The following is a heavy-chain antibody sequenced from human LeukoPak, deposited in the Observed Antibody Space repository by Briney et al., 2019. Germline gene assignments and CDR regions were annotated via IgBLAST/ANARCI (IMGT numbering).Heavy chain of an antibody. CDR3: ARVGVGGNRPPLNDY. Sequence: PSETLSLTCGVSGGSISTTNWWTWVRQPPGEGLEWIGEVHLSGRTHYNPSLESRVTMSVDMSENQFSLKLSSVTAADTAVYYCARVGVGGNRPPLNDYWGQGTLVTVSS. J-gene: IGHJ4*02. CDR1: GGSISTTNW. V-gene: IGHV4-4*02. CDR2: VHLSGRT. D-gene: IGHD4-23*01.